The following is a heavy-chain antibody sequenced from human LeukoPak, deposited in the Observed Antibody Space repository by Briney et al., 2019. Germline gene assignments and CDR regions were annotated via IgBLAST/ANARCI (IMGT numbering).Heavy chain of an antibody. V-gene: IGHV3-30*03. D-gene: IGHD6-13*01. CDR1: GFTFSSYG. CDR2: ISYDGSNK. J-gene: IGHJ4*02. Sequence: GGSLRLSCAASGFTFSSYGMHWVRQAPGKGLEWVAVISYDGSNKYYADSVKGRFTISRDNSKNTLYLQMNSLRAEDTAVYYCALPPDSSLDYWGQGTLVTVSS. CDR3: ALPPDSSLDY.